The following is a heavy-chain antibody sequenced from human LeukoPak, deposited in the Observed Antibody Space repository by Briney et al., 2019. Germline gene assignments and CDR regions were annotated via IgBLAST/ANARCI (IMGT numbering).Heavy chain of an antibody. CDR1: GYTFTGYY. J-gene: IGHJ4*02. V-gene: IGHV1-2*02. CDR3: ARDLRSYYGSGSFNY. Sequence: ASVKVSCKASGYTFTGYYMHWVRQAPGQGLEWMGWINPNSGGTNYAQKFQGRVTMTRDTSISTAYMELRSLRSDDTAVYYCARDLRSYYGSGSFNYWGQGTLVTVSS. CDR2: INPNSGGT. D-gene: IGHD3-10*01.